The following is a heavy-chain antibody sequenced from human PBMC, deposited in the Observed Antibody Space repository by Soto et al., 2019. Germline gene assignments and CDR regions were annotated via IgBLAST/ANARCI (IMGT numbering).Heavy chain of an antibody. Sequence: GESLKISCKASGYSFTTSWIAWVRQKPRKGLEWMGIIYPSDSDSRYSPSFQGQVTISVDKSINTAYLQWSSLKASDTAMYYCARHNAYYGSGSDRYFDLWGRGTLVTVSS. V-gene: IGHV5-51*01. CDR2: IYPSDSDS. CDR1: GYSFTTSW. J-gene: IGHJ2*01. CDR3: ARHNAYYGSGSDRYFDL. D-gene: IGHD3-10*01.